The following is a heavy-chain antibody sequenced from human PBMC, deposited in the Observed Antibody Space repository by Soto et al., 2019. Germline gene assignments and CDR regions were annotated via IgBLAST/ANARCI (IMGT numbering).Heavy chain of an antibody. V-gene: IGHV1-18*01. CDR1: GYTFTSYG. D-gene: IGHD3-22*01. J-gene: IGHJ3*02. CDR2: ISAYNGNT. Sequence: QVQLVQSGAEVKKPGASVKVSCKASGYTFTSYGISWVRQAPGQGLEWMGWISAYNGNTNYAQKLQGRVTMTTDTYTSTAHMELRSLRSDDTAVYYCASRGVIVVGLEDAFDIWGQGTMVTVSS. CDR3: ASRGVIVVGLEDAFDI.